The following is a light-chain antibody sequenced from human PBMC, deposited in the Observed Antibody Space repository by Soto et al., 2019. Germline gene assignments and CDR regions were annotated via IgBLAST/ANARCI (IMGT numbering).Light chain of an antibody. J-gene: IGKJ3*01. CDR2: DAS. CDR1: QDISNY. CDR3: QQYGGGFT. V-gene: IGKV1-33*01. Sequence: DIQMTQSPSSLSASVGDRVTITCQASQDISNYLNWYQQKPGKAPKLLIYDASNLETGVPSRFSGSGSGTDFTFTISSLQPEDIATYYCQQYGGGFTFGPGTKVDIK.